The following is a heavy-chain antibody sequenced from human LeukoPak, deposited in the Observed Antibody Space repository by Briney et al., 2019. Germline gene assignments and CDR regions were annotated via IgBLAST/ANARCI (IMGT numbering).Heavy chain of an antibody. J-gene: IGHJ4*02. CDR2: IHPGDSET. V-gene: IGHV5-51*01. Sequence: GESLKISCKGSGYRFSSYWIGWVRQMPGKGLEWMRIIHPGDSETRYSPSFQGQVTISADKSISTAYLQWSSLKASDTAMYYCVRALAYCTSGSCYYYDYWGQGTLVTVSS. CDR3: VRALAYCTSGSCYYYDY. D-gene: IGHD2-15*01. CDR1: GYRFSSYW.